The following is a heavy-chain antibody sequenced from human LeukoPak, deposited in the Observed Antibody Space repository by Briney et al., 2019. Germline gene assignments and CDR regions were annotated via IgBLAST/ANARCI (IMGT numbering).Heavy chain of an antibody. V-gene: IGHV4-59*02. J-gene: IGHJ4*02. CDR3: ASRKLGNDY. Sequence: PSETLSLTCTISGGSVSDYYWSWIRQSPGKGLEWIGYVYHTGSTSYSPSLKSRVTISADTSQNQFSLKLSSVTAADTAVYYCASRKLGNDYWGQGTLVTVSS. CDR2: VYHTGST. D-gene: IGHD7-27*01. CDR1: GGSVSDYY.